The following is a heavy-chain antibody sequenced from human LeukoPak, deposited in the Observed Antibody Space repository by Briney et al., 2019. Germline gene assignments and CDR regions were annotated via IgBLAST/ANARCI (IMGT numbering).Heavy chain of an antibody. V-gene: IGHV3-30*02. Sequence: PGGSLRLSCAASGFTFSSYGMHWVRQAPGKGLEWVAFIRYDGSNKYYADSVKGRFTISRDNSKNTLYLQMNSLRAEDTAVYYCAKDERWSSSRSLYYFDYWGQGTLVTVSS. CDR2: IRYDGSNK. CDR1: GFTFSSYG. D-gene: IGHD6-13*01. J-gene: IGHJ4*02. CDR3: AKDERWSSSRSLYYFDY.